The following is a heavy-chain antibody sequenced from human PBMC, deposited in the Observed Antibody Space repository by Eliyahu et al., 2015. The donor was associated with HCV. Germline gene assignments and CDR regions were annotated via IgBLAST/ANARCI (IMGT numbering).Heavy chain of an antibody. CDR1: GGTFSSYT. J-gene: IGHJ3*02. Sequence: EVKKPGSSVKVSCKASGGTFSSYTISWVRQAPGQGLEWMGRIIPILGIANYAQKFQGRVTITADKSTSTAYMELSSLRSEDTAVYYCARAEGVSSGYSFGHAFDIWGQGTMVTVSS. V-gene: IGHV1-69*02. D-gene: IGHD3-22*01. CDR2: IIPILGIA. CDR3: ARAEGVSSGYSFGHAFDI.